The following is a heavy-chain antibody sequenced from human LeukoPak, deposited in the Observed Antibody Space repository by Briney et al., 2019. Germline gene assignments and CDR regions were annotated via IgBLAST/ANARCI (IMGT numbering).Heavy chain of an antibody. D-gene: IGHD4-17*01. Sequence: GASVKVSCKASGYTFTSYGISWVRQAPGQGLEWMGWISAYNGNTNYAQKLQGRVTMTTDTSTSTAYMELRSLRSDDTAVYYCARAPTTVSNYRLDYWGQGTLVIVSS. CDR3: ARAPTTVSNYRLDY. CDR1: GYTFTSYG. V-gene: IGHV1-18*01. J-gene: IGHJ4*02. CDR2: ISAYNGNT.